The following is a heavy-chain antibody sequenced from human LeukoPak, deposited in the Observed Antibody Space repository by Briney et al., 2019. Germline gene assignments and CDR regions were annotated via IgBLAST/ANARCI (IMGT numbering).Heavy chain of an antibody. CDR1: GGSISSSNW. V-gene: IGHV4-4*02. CDR3: ARWVVGATTFDY. CDR2: IYHSGST. J-gene: IGHJ4*02. Sequence: SGTLSLTCAVSGGSISSSNWWSWIRQPPGKGLEWIGEIYHSGSTNYNPSLKSRVTISVDKSKTQFSLKLSSVTAADTAVYYCARWVVGATTFDYWGQGTLVTVSS. D-gene: IGHD1-26*01.